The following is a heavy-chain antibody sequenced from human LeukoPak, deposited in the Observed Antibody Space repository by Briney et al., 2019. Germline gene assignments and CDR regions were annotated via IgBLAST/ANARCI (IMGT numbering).Heavy chain of an antibody. Sequence: PGGSLRLSCAASGFTFSSYGMHWVRQAPGKGLEWVAVISYDGSNKYYADSVKGRFTISRDNSKNTLYLQMNSLRAEDTAVYYCAKGDGYYYDSSGYYPFDYWGQGTLVTVSS. CDR2: ISYDGSNK. J-gene: IGHJ4*02. CDR3: AKGDGYYYDSSGYYPFDY. V-gene: IGHV3-30*18. CDR1: GFTFSSYG. D-gene: IGHD3-22*01.